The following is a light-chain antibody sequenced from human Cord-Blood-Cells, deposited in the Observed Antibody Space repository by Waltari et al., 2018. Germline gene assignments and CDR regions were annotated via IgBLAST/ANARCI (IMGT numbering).Light chain of an antibody. Sequence: QPVLTQPPSSSASPGESARLTCTLPSDINVGSYNIYWYQQKPGSPPRYLLYYYSDSDKGQGSGVPSRFSGSKDASANTGILLSAGLQSEDEADDYCMIWPSNAVVFGGGTKLTVL. V-gene: IGLV5-37*01. J-gene: IGLJ2*01. CDR2: YYSDSDK. CDR3: MIWPSNAVV. CDR1: SDINVGSYN.